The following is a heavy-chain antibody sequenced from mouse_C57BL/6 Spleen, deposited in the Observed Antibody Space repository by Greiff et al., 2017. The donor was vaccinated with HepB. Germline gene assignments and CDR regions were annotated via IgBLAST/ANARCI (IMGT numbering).Heavy chain of an antibody. J-gene: IGHJ2*01. CDR2: IYPSDSET. V-gene: IGHV1-61*01. CDR1: GYTFTSYW. D-gene: IGHD2-10*02. Sequence: QVQLKQPGAELVRPGSSVKLSCKASGYTFTSYWMDWVKQRPGQGLEWIGNIYPSDSETHYNQKFKDKATLTVDKSSSTAYMQLSSLTSEDSAVYYCARGEYDPYYFDYWGQGTTLTVSS. CDR3: ARGEYDPYYFDY.